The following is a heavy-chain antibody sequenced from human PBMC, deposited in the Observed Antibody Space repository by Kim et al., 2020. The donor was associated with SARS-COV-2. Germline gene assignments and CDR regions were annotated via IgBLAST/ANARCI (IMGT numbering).Heavy chain of an antibody. Sequence: AASVKGIYTISRDDSKSIAYLQMNSLKTEDTAVYYCTRDGYPSVGAFGIWGQGTMVTVSS. D-gene: IGHD5-12*01. CDR3: TRDGYPSVGAFGI. J-gene: IGHJ3*02. V-gene: IGHV3-49*02.